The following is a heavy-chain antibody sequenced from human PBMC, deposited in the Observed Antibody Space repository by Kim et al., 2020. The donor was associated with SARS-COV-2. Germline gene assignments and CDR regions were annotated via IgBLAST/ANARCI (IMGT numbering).Heavy chain of an antibody. CDR2: ISYDGSNK. CDR3: AKCHARYGSGRPYYGMDV. V-gene: IGHV3-30*18. J-gene: IGHJ6*02. CDR1: GFTFSSYG. Sequence: GGSLRLSCAASGFTFSSYGMHWVRQAPGKGLEWVAVISYDGSNKYYADSVKGRFTISRDNSKNTLYLQMNSLRAEDTAVYYCAKCHARYGSGRPYYGMDVWGQGTTVTVSS. D-gene: IGHD3-10*01.